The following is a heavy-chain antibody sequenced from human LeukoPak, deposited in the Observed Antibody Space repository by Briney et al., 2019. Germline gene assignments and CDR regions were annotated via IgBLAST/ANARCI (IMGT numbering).Heavy chain of an antibody. V-gene: IGHV3-53*01. CDR1: GFTVATNY. Sequence: GGSLTLSCTASGFTVATNYMNWVRQPPGKGLEWVSILYSGADTYYADSVKGRFIVSRDSSKNMLFLHMNALRPKDTAVYYCARIGDHFHWYLDLWGRGTLVTVSS. J-gene: IGHJ2*01. CDR3: ARIGDHFHWYLDL. CDR2: LYSGADT. D-gene: IGHD3-3*02.